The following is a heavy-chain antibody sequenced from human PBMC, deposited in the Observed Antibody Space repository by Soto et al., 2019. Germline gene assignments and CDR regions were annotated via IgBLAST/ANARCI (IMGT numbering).Heavy chain of an antibody. CDR1: GFTFSSYV. D-gene: IGHD3-10*01. CDR2: ISGSGGST. J-gene: IGHJ5*02. Sequence: GGSLRLSCAASGFTFSSYVMSWVRQAPGKGLEWVSAISGSGGSTYYADSVKGRFTISRDNSKNTLYLQMNSLRAEDTAVYYCAKDPNYYGSGSYYNVITWFDPWRQGTLVTVSS. CDR3: AKDPNYYGSGSYYNVITWFDP. V-gene: IGHV3-23*01.